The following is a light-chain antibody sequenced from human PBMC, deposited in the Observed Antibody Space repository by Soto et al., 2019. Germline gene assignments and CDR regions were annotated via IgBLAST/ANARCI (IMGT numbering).Light chain of an antibody. CDR3: SSYTTSTTMM. CDR1: SNDVGNFNY. CDR2: EVT. V-gene: IGLV2-14*01. J-gene: IGLJ3*02. Sequence: QSALTQPASVSGSPGQSITISCTGTSNDVGNFNYVSWYLQHPGKAPKLVIYEVTNRPSGVSNRFSGYKSGNTASLTISGLQAEDEADYYCSSYTTSTTMMFGGGTKLTVL.